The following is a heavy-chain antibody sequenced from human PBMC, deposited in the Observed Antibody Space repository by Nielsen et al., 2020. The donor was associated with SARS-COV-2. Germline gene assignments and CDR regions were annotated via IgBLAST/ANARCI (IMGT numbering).Heavy chain of an antibody. D-gene: IGHD2-2*03. Sequence: VRQAPGKGLEWVAVISYDGSNKYYADSVKGRFTISRDNSKNTLYLQMNSLRAEDTAVYYCARDPPWILTSASGFDYWGQGTLVTVSS. CDR2: ISYDGSNK. V-gene: IGHV3-30-3*01. J-gene: IGHJ4*02. CDR3: ARDPPWILTSASGFDY.